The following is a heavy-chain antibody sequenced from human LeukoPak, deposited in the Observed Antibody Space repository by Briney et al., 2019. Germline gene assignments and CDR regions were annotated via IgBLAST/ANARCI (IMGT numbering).Heavy chain of an antibody. CDR2: INPNSGGT. Sequence: ASVKVSCKASGYTFTGYYMHWVRQAPGQGLEWMGRINPNSGGTNYAQKFQGRVTMTRDTSISTAYMELSRLRSDDTAEYYCARNKYDILTGYLPFDYWGQGTLVTVSS. V-gene: IGHV1-2*06. CDR1: GYTFTGYY. J-gene: IGHJ4*02. CDR3: ARNKYDILTGYLPFDY. D-gene: IGHD3-9*01.